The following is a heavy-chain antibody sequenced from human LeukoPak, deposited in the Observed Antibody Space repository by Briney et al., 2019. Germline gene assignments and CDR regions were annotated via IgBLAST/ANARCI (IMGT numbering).Heavy chain of an antibody. CDR2: IDPSDSYT. CDR3: ARGGGGWYSYFDY. CDR1: GYSFTSYW. V-gene: IGHV5-10-1*01. J-gene: IGHJ4*02. Sequence: GESLKISCKGSGYSFTSYWISWVRQMPGKGLEWMGRIDPSDSYTNYSPSFQGHVTISADKSISTAYLQWSSLKASDTAMYYCARGGGGWYSYFDYWGQGTLVSVSS. D-gene: IGHD6-19*01.